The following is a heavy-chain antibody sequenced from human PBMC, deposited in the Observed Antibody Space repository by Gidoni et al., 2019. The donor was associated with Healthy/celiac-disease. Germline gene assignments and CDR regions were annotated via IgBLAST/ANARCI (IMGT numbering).Heavy chain of an antibody. J-gene: IGHJ5*02. D-gene: IGHD3-10*01. CDR3: ARDGYYYGSGGAPA. V-gene: IGHV1-69*01. CDR1: VGTFSSYA. Sequence: QVQLVQSGAEVKKPGSSVKVSCKASVGTFSSYAISWVRQAPGQGLEWMGGIIPIFGTANYAQKFQGRVTITADESTSTDYMELSSLRSENTAVYYCARDGYYYGSGGAPAWGQGTLVTVSS. CDR2: IIPIFGTA.